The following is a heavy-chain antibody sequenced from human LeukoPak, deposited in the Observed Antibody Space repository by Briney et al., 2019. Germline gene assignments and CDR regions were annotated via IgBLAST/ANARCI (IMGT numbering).Heavy chain of an antibody. CDR3: ARTTSMTASGYDY. V-gene: IGHV1-8*03. CDR2: INPDTGGK. D-gene: IGHD2-21*02. CDR1: GYTFTNCR. J-gene: IGHJ4*02. Sequence: GAAVKVSCKASGYTFTNCRIDWVRQASGQGLGWMTWINPDTGGKGYARKFQERVTITTDTSITTDYMELSSLSSEATAVYFCARTTSMTASGYDYWGQGTLVTVSS.